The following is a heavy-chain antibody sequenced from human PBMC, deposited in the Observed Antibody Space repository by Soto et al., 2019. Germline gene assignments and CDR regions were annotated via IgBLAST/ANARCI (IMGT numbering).Heavy chain of an antibody. Sequence: GGSLRLSCAASGFPFSSYSMNWVRQAPGKGLEWVSSISSSSSYIYYAGSVKGRFTISRDNAKNSLYLQMNSLRAEDTAVYYCARGPDIVVVPAAPGPVFDYWGQGTLVTVSS. D-gene: IGHD2-2*01. CDR2: ISSSSSYI. CDR1: GFPFSSYS. J-gene: IGHJ4*02. CDR3: ARGPDIVVVPAAPGPVFDY. V-gene: IGHV3-21*01.